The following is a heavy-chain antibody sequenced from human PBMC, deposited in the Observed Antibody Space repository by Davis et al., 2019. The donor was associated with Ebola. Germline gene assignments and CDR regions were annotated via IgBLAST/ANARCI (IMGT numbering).Heavy chain of an antibody. CDR2: IYPGDSDT. V-gene: IGHV5-51*01. J-gene: IGHJ3*02. D-gene: IGHD3-22*01. CDR1: GYSFTSYW. Sequence: GESLKISCKGSGYSFTSYWIGWVRQMPGKCLEWMGIIYPGDSDTRYSPSFQGQVTISADKSISTAYLQWSSLKASDTAMYYCARGFGYYDSSGYDAFDIWGQGTMVTVSS. CDR3: ARGFGYYDSSGYDAFDI.